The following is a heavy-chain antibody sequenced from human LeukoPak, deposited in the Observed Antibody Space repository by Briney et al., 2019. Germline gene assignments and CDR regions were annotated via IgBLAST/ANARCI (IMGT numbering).Heavy chain of an antibody. V-gene: IGHV1-18*01. CDR3: AREGGVWGSYRYSRDY. CDR2: ISAYNGNT. CDR1: GFTFTSYG. J-gene: IGHJ4*02. Sequence: GGSLRLSCAASGFTFTSYGISWVRQAPGQGLEWMGWISAYNGNTNYAQKLQGRVTMTSDTSTSTAYMELRSLRSDDTAVYYCAREGGVWGSYRYSRDYWGQGTLVTVSS. D-gene: IGHD3-16*02.